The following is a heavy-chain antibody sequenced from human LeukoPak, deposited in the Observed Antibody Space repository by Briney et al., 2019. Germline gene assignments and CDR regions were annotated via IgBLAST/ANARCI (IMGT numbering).Heavy chain of an antibody. CDR2: ISGNGDST. CDR3: ANSLVGARCPSDD. CDR1: GFPFSSFA. V-gene: IGHV3-23*01. J-gene: IGHJ4*02. D-gene: IGHD1-26*01. Sequence: GGSLRLSCVTSGFPFSSFAMTWVRQAPGKGLEWVSAISGNGDSTFYADSVTGRFTISRDNSRNTLYLQMNSLTVEDTALYYCANSLVGARCPSDDWGQGTLVTVSS.